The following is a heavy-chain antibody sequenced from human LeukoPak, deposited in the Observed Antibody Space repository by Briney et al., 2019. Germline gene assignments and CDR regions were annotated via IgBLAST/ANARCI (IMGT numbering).Heavy chain of an antibody. CDR3: AREYGDLTSDYYYYGMDV. CDR2: IWYDGSNK. V-gene: IGHV3-33*01. J-gene: IGHJ6*04. CDR1: GFTFSSYG. Sequence: SGGSLRLSCAASGFTFSSYGMHWVCQAPGKGLEWVAVIWYDGSNKYYADSVKGRFTISRDNSKNTLYLQMNSLRAEDTAVYYCAREYGDLTSDYYYYGMDVWGKGTTVTVSS. D-gene: IGHD4-17*01.